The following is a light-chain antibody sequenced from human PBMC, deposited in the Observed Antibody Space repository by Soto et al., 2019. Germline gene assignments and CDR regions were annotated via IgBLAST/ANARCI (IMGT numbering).Light chain of an antibody. CDR1: SSDIGGYNY. CDR3: SSYTSTSTLYV. V-gene: IGLV2-14*03. Sequence: QSALTQPASVSGSPGQSITISCTGTSSDIGGYNYVSWYQQLPGKVPKLIIYDVSNRPSGVSDRFSGSKYGNAASLTISGLQAEDEADYYCSSYTSTSTLYVFGTGTKLTVL. J-gene: IGLJ1*01. CDR2: DVS.